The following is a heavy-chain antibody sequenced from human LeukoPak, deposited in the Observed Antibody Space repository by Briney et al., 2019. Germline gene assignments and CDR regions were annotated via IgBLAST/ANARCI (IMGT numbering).Heavy chain of an antibody. J-gene: IGHJ4*02. CDR2: IKQDGSEK. CDR3: AREREFGYFDY. CDR1: GFTFSSYW. V-gene: IGHV3-7*01. D-gene: IGHD3-10*01. Sequence: GGSLRLSCAASGFTFSSYWMSWVRQAPGKGLEWVANIKQDGSEKYYVDSVKGRFTISRENAKNSLYLQMNSLRAEDTAVYYCAREREFGYFDYWGQGILVTVSS.